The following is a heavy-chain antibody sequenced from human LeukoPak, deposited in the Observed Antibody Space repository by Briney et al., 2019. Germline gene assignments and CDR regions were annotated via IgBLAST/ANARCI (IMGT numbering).Heavy chain of an antibody. D-gene: IGHD3-10*02. CDR3: ARSTGSTMFIDY. Sequence: PSETLSLPCTVSGGSISPYYWSWIRQPPGKGLEWLGYIYYSGNTEYKPSLKSRVAMSVDTSKNQFSLRLSSVTAADTAVYYCARSTGSTMFIDYWGQGTLVTVSS. CDR2: IYYSGNT. CDR1: GGSISPYY. V-gene: IGHV4-59*01. J-gene: IGHJ4*02.